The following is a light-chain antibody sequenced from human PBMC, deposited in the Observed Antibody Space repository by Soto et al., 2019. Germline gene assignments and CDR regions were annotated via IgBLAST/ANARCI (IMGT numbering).Light chain of an antibody. V-gene: IGKV1-5*03. CDR3: QQYNSYSG. CDR2: KAS. J-gene: IGKJ4*01. Sequence: DIQMTQSPSTLSASVGDRVTITCRASQSMSSWLAWYQQKPGKAPKLLIYKASSLESGVPSRFSGSGSGTEFTLTISSLQPDDFATYYCQQYNSYSGFGGGTKVEIK. CDR1: QSMSSW.